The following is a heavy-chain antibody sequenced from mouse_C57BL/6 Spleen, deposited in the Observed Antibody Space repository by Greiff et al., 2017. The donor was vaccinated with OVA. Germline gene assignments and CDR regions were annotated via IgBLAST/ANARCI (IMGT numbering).Heavy chain of an antibody. CDR2: ISNGGGST. Sequence: EVKLVESGGGLVQPGGSLKLSCAASGFTFSDYYMYWVRQTPEKRLEWVAYISNGGGSTYYPDTVKGRFTISRDNAKNTLYLQMSRLKSEDTAMYYCARHTYDYDDAMDYWGQGTSVTVSS. D-gene: IGHD2-4*01. CDR3: ARHTYDYDDAMDY. V-gene: IGHV5-12*01. J-gene: IGHJ4*01. CDR1: GFTFSDYY.